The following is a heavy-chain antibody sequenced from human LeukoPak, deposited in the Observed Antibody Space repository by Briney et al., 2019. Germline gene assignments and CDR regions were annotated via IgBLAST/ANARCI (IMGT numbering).Heavy chain of an antibody. V-gene: IGHV3-21*01. CDR1: GFTFSSYS. Sequence: GGSLRLSCAASGFTFSSYSMNWVRQAPGKGLEWVSSISSSSSYIYYADSVKGRFTISRDNAKNSLYLQMNSLRAEDTAVYYCAKDYYDSSGYYSYWGQGTLVTVSS. CDR2: ISSSSSYI. J-gene: IGHJ4*02. D-gene: IGHD3-22*01. CDR3: AKDYYDSSGYYSY.